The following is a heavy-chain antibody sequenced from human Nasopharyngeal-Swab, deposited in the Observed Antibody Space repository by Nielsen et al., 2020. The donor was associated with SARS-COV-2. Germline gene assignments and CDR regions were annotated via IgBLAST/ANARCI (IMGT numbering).Heavy chain of an antibody. Sequence: RQAPWKGLEWIGSIYYSGSTYYNPSLKSRVTISVDTSKNQFSLKLSSVTAADTAVYYCARRPNCSSTSCSYYYYYMDVWGKGTTVTVSS. D-gene: IGHD2-2*01. CDR2: IYYSGST. J-gene: IGHJ6*03. CDR3: ARRPNCSSTSCSYYYYYMDV. V-gene: IGHV4-39*01.